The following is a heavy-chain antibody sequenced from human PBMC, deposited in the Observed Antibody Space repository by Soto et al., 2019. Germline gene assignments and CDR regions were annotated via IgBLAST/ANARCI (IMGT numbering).Heavy chain of an antibody. CDR1: GASISSGVYY. Sequence: SETLSLTSTFSGASISSGVYYWNWICQHPGKVLEWIGYIYHSGSAYYSPALKSRATISVDTSKNQFSLKLSSLTTEDTAEYYCAIGGTSHALVADTWGQGNVLTISS. J-gene: IGHJ5*02. CDR2: IYHSGSA. V-gene: IGHV4-31*03. CDR3: AIGGTSHALVADT. D-gene: IGHD5-12*01.